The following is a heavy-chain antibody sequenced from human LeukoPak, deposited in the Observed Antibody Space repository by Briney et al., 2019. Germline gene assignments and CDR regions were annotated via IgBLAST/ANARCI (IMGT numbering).Heavy chain of an antibody. D-gene: IGHD5-18*01. Sequence: PGGSLRLSCAASGFTFSSYATHWVRQAPGKGLEWVAVISFDGSDKYYADSVKGRFTISRDSSKNTLYLQMNSLKSEDTAVYYCTRDRGWNSYGADYWGQGTLVTVSS. J-gene: IGHJ4*02. CDR1: GFTFSSYA. CDR3: TRDRGWNSYGADY. CDR2: ISFDGSDK. V-gene: IGHV3-30*04.